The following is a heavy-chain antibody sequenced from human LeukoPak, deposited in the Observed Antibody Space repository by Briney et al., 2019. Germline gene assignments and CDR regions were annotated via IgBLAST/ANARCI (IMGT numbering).Heavy chain of an antibody. D-gene: IGHD3-3*01. CDR3: ARAITRVLPREYYFDY. V-gene: IGHV4-31*03. CDR1: GGSISSGGYY. CDR2: IYYSGST. Sequence: SETLSLTCTVSGGSISSGGYYWSWIRQHPGKGLEWIGYIYYSGSTYYNPSLKSRVTISVDTSKNQFSLKLSSVTAADTAVYYCARAITRVLPREYYFDYWGQGTLVTVSS. J-gene: IGHJ4*02.